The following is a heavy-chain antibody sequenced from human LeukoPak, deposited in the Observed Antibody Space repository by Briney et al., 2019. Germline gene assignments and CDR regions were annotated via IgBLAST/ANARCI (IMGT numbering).Heavy chain of an antibody. D-gene: IGHD3-9*01. J-gene: IGHJ4*02. CDR1: GYTFTSYG. Sequence: ASVKVSCKASGYTFTSYGISWVRQAPGQGLEWMGWINPNSGGTNYAQKFQGRVTMTRDTSIGTAYMELSRLRSDDTAVYYCAVYYDILTGYYNVTNWGQGTLVTVSS. V-gene: IGHV1-2*02. CDR3: AVYYDILTGYYNVTN. CDR2: INPNSGGT.